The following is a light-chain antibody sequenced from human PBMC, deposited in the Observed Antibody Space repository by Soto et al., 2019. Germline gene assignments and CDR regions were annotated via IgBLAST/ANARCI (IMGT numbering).Light chain of an antibody. J-gene: IGKJ1*01. CDR1: QSINSW. CDR3: QQYNSYSWT. CDR2: DAS. V-gene: IGKV1-5*01. Sequence: DIQMTQSPSTLSASVGDRVTITCRASQSINSWLAWYQQKPGEAPNLLIYDASSFESGVPSRFSGSGSGTEVTLTISSLQPDDFATYYCQQYNSYSWTFGQGTKVEIK.